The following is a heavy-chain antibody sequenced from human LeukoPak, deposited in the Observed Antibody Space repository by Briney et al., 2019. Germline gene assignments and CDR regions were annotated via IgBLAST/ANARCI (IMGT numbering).Heavy chain of an antibody. D-gene: IGHD2-21*02. J-gene: IGHJ3*02. CDR3: ATGLGVVVTAMVAFDI. CDR1: GYSLPELS. V-gene: IGHV1-24*01. Sequence: ASVKVSCKVSGYSLPELSMHWVRQAPGKGLEWMGGFDPEDGETIYAQKFQGRVTMTEDTSTDTAYMELSSLRSEDTAVYYCATGLGVVVTAMVAFDIWGQGTMVTVSS. CDR2: FDPEDGET.